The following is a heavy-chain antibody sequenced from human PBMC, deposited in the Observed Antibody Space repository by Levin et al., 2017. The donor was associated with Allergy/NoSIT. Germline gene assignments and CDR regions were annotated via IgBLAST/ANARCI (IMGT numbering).Heavy chain of an antibody. CDR1: GGSIRAYY. CDR2: VLYSGRT. V-gene: IGHV4-59*01. CDR3: ARSHYYDSSVSNWLDP. D-gene: IGHD3-22*01. Sequence: LSQTLSLPCTVSGGSIRAYYWNWIRQPPGKGLEWIGYVLYSGRTNYNPPLRSRVTISVDTSKNQFSLTLSSVTAPDTAVYYCARSHYYDSSVSNWLDPWGQGTLVTVSS. J-gene: IGHJ5*02.